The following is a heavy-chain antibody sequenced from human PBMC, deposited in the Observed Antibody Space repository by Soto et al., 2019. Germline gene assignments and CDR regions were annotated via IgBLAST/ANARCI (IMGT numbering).Heavy chain of an antibody. V-gene: IGHV4-39*01. D-gene: IGHD3-3*01. CDR3: ARRSSRDTFGVVIETNDY. J-gene: IGHJ4*02. Sequence: SETLSLTCTVSGGSISSSSYYWGWIRQPPGKGLEWIGSIYYSGSTYYNPSLKSRVTISVDTSKNQFSLKLGSVTAADTAVYYCARRSSRDTFGVVIETNDYWGQGTLVTVSS. CDR2: IYYSGST. CDR1: GGSISSSSYY.